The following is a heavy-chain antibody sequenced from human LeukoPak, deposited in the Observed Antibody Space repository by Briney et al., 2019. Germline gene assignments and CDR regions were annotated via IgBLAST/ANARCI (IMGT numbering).Heavy chain of an antibody. Sequence: GASVKVSCKVSGYTLTELSMHWVRQAPGKGLEWMGGFDPEDGETIYAQKFQGRVTMTEDTSTDTAYMELSSLRSEDTAVYYCATGVVVPAAASENYHYMDVWGKGTTVTVSS. J-gene: IGHJ6*03. CDR1: GYTLTELS. V-gene: IGHV1-24*01. D-gene: IGHD2-2*01. CDR2: FDPEDGET. CDR3: ATGVVVPAAASENYHYMDV.